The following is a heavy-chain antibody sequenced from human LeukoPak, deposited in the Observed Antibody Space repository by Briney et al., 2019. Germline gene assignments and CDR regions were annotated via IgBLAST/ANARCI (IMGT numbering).Heavy chain of an antibody. CDR3: ARVPGVVTGSYYFDS. CDR1: GGSINSYY. Sequence: PSETLSLTCNVSGGSINSYYWSWIRQPPGKRLEWIGYTFYSGSTDYNPSLKSRVTISLDTPKNQFSLKLTSVTATDTAVYYCARVPGVVTGSYYFDSWGQGALVTVSS. CDR2: TFYSGST. D-gene: IGHD2-21*02. V-gene: IGHV4-59*01. J-gene: IGHJ4*02.